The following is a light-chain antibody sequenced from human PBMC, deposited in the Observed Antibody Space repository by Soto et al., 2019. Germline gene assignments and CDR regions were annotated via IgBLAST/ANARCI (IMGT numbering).Light chain of an antibody. Sequence: QSVLTHPASGSGAHRQSITISCTGTHSDVGAYTYVSWYQQHPGKAPKLMIYDVSNRPSGVSNRFSGSKSGNTAFLIISGLQAEDEADYYCTSYTSNSTPYVFGGGTKVTVL. V-gene: IGLV2-14*01. CDR2: DVS. CDR1: HSDVGAYTY. CDR3: TSYTSNSTPYV. J-gene: IGLJ1*01.